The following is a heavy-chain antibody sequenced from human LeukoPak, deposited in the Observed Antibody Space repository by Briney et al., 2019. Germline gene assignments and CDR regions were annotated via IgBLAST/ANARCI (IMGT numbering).Heavy chain of an antibody. J-gene: IGHJ4*02. V-gene: IGHV4-39*01. CDR2: IYYSGST. CDR3: ARKVRTGDFDY. Sequence: SETLSLTCTVSGGSSSSSSYYLGWIRQPPGKGLEWIGSIYYSGSTYYNPSLKSRVTISVDTSRNQFSLKLSSVTAADTAVYYCARKVRTGDFDYWGQGTLVTVSS. D-gene: IGHD7-27*01. CDR1: GGSSSSSSYY.